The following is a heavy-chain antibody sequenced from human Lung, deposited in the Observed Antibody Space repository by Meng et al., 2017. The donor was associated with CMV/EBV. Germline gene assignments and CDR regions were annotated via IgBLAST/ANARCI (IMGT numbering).Heavy chain of an antibody. CDR3: ARDRYQYYYLHS. CDR2: INPSGGST. V-gene: IGHV1-46*01. J-gene: IGHJ4*02. Sequence: AXVXVSXXASGYTFTSYYMHWVRQAPGQGLEWMGIINPSGGSTTYAQKFQGRVTMTRDTSTSTVYMELSSLRSEDTAVYYCARDRYQYYYLHSWGQGTLVXVSS. D-gene: IGHD3-10*02. CDR1: GYTFTSYY.